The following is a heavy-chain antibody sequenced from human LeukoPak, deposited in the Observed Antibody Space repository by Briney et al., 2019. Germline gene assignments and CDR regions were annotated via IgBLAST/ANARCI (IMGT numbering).Heavy chain of an antibody. CDR1: GYSISSGYY. Sequence: SETLSLTCTASGYSISSGYYWGWIRQPAGKGLEWIGRIYTSGSTNYNPSLKSRVTISVDTSKNQFSLKLSSVTAADTALYYCAGVEWELRHWFDPWGQGTLVTVSS. CDR2: IYTSGST. CDR3: AGVEWELRHWFDP. J-gene: IGHJ5*02. D-gene: IGHD1-26*01. V-gene: IGHV4-61*02.